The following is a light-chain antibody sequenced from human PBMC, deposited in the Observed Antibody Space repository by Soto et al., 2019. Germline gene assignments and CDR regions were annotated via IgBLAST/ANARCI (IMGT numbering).Light chain of an antibody. V-gene: IGLV2-23*01. CDR3: CSSTGATTAYV. J-gene: IGLJ1*01. Sequence: QSVLTQPASVSGSPGQSITVSCTGSRNDVGNYNLVSWYQQSPGKAPKLLIYEDSKRPSGVSNRFSGSKSGDTASLTISGLQTEDEADYYCCSSTGATTAYVFGTGTKVTVL. CDR2: EDS. CDR1: RNDVGNYNL.